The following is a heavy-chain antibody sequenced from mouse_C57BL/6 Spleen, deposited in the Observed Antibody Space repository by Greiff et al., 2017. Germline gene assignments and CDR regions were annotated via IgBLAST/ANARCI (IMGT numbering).Heavy chain of an antibody. Sequence: EVMLVESGAELVRPGASVKLSCTASGFNIKDDYMHWVKQRPEPGLEWIGWIAPENGDTEYASKLQGKATITADTSSNNADLQLSSLTSEDTAVYYCTRLYYGSGPGAYWGQGTLVTVSA. J-gene: IGHJ3*01. CDR3: TRLYYGSGPGAY. CDR1: GFNIKDDY. D-gene: IGHD1-1*01. V-gene: IGHV14-4*01. CDR2: IAPENGDT.